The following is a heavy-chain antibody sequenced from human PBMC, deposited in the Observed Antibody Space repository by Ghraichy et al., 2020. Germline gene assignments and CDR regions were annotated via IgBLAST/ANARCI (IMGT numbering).Heavy chain of an antibody. Sequence: SVKVSCKASGFTFTSSAVQWVRQARGQRLEWIGWIVVGSGNTNYAQKFQERVTITRDMSTSTAYMELSSLRSEDTAVYYCAAEGGKISSGYPDYYYYGMDVWGQGTTVTVSS. V-gene: IGHV1-58*01. CDR1: GFTFTSSA. J-gene: IGHJ6*02. CDR3: AAEGGKISSGYPDYYYYGMDV. CDR2: IVVGSGNT. D-gene: IGHD3-22*01.